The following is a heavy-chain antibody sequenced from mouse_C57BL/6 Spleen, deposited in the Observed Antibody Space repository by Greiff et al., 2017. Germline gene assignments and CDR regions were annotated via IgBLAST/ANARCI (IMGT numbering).Heavy chain of an antibody. Sequence: VQLQQSGPELVKPGASVKISCKASGYSFTGYYMTWVKQSPEQSLEWIGEIYPSTGGTTYNKKFKAKATLTVDTSSRTAYMQLKSLRAEDAEYYYSARDSSRYGYWGQGTTLTVSA. V-gene: IGHV1-42*01. CDR1: GYSFTGYY. CDR3: ARDSSRYGY. D-gene: IGHD3-2*02. J-gene: IGHJ2*01. CDR2: IYPSTGGT.